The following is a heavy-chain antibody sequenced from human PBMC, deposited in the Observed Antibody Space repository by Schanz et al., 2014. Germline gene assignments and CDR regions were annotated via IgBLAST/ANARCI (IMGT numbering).Heavy chain of an antibody. V-gene: IGHV3-33*08. Sequence: VQLLESGGGLVQPGGSLRLSCAASGFTFTNYAMTWVRQAPGKGLEWVANIGYDGSEKYYVDSVKGRFTISRDNSKDTLYLQMSGLTPEDTAVYYCARDQYYFGSGNPFDIWGQGTMVTVSS. CDR1: GFTFTNYA. CDR2: IGYDGSEK. CDR3: ARDQYYFGSGNPFDI. J-gene: IGHJ3*02. D-gene: IGHD3-10*01.